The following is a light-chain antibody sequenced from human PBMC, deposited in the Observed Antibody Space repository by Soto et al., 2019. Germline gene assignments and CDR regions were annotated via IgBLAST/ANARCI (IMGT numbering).Light chain of an antibody. CDR2: EVI. CDR3: CSHAGDNAYV. CDR1: SDNVGGYNY. V-gene: IGLV2-8*01. Sequence: QSALTQPPSASGSLGQSVTISCTGTSDNVGGYNYVSWYQQHPGKAPKIMIYEVIKRPSGVPDRFSGSKSGNAASLTVSGLQADDEASYYCCSHAGDNAYVFGTGTQLTVL. J-gene: IGLJ1*01.